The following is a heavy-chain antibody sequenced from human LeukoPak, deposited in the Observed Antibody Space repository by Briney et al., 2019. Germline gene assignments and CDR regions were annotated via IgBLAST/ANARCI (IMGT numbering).Heavy chain of an antibody. J-gene: IGHJ6*02. CDR1: GGSINTYY. CDR3: ARSNMHYYGSGSFHYGMDV. V-gene: IGHV4-59*08. CDR2: IYHSGST. Sequence: KTSETLSLTCTVSGGSINTYYWSWLRQPPGKGLEWIGYIYHSGSTNYNPSLKSRVTISVDTSKNQFSLELSSVTAADTAVYYCARSNMHYYGSGSFHYGMDVWGQGTTVTVSS. D-gene: IGHD3-10*01.